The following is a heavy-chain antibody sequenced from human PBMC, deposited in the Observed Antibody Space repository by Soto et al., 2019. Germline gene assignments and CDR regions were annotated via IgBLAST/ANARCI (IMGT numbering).Heavy chain of an antibody. Sequence: QSGGSLRLSCAGSGFAFSTFDIHWVRQAPGKGLEWVSGIGTLSDTFYAASVQGRFTISRQNAKNSVYLQMNSLRAGDTAFYYCAXGRSFSYDSTPPPMFDPWGQGTLVTVSS. CDR3: AXGRSFSYDSTPPPMFDP. V-gene: IGHV3-13*01. J-gene: IGHJ5*02. D-gene: IGHD3-10*01. CDR2: IGTLSDT. CDR1: GFAFSTFD.